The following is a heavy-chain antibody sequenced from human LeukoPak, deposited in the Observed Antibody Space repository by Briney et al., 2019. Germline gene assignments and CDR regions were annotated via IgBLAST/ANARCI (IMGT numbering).Heavy chain of an antibody. V-gene: IGHV1-2*02. D-gene: IGHD6-13*01. CDR1: GYTFTGYY. CDR3: ARGGVRFIAAAVNNWFDL. Sequence: AAVKVSCKASGYTFTGYYMHWVRQAPGQGLEWMGWINPNSGGTNYAQKFQGRVTMTRDTSISTAYMELSRLRSDDTAVYYCARGGVRFIAAAVNNWFDLWGQGTLVTVSS. J-gene: IGHJ5*02. CDR2: INPNSGGT.